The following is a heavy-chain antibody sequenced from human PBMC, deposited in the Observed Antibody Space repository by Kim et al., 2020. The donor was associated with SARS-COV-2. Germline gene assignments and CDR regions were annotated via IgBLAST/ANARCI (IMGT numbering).Heavy chain of an antibody. CDR1: GFTFSSYS. J-gene: IGHJ4*02. CDR3: ARDLGYYDILTGYDY. D-gene: IGHD3-9*01. V-gene: IGHV3-48*02. Sequence: GGSLRLSCAASGFTFSSYSMNWVRQAPGKGLEWVSYISSSSSTTYYADSVKGRFTISRDNAKNSLYLQMNSLRDEDTAVYYCARDLGYYDILTGYDYWGQGTLVTVSS. CDR2: ISSSSSTT.